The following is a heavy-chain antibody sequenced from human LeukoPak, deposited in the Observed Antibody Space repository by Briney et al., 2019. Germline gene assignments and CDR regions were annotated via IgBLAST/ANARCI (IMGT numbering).Heavy chain of an antibody. V-gene: IGHV1-8*01. J-gene: IGHJ6*02. CDR2: MNPNSGNT. Sequence: ASVKVSRKASGYTFTSYDINWVRQATGQGLEWMGWMNPNSGNTGYAQKYQGRVTMTRNTSISTAYMELSSLRSEDTAVYYCARGYCSGGSCSGMDVWGQGTTVTVSS. CDR1: GYTFTSYD. D-gene: IGHD2-15*01. CDR3: ARGYCSGGSCSGMDV.